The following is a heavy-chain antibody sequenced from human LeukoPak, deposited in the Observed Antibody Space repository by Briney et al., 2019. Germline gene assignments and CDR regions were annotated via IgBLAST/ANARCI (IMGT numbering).Heavy chain of an antibody. CDR3: ARTIQLGYCSSTSCSTAAFDY. J-gene: IGHJ4*02. CDR1: GFTFDDYA. V-gene: IGHV3-9*01. D-gene: IGHD2-2*01. CDR2: ISWNSGSI. Sequence: PGRSLRLSCAASGFTFDDYAMHWVRQAPGKGLEWVSGISWNSGSIGYADSVKGRFTISRDNAKNSLYLQMNSLRAEDTALYYCARTIQLGYCSSTSCSTAAFDYWGQGSLVTVSS.